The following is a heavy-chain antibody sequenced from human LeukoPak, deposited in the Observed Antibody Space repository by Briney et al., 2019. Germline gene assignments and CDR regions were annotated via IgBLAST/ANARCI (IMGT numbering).Heavy chain of an antibody. J-gene: IGHJ3*02. V-gene: IGHV3-21*01. D-gene: IGHD3-16*02. CDR1: GFTFSSYS. Sequence: GGSLRLSCAASGFTFSSYSMNWVRQAPGKGLEWVSSISSSSSYIYYADSVKSRFTISRDNAKNSLYLQMNSLRAEDTAVYYCARADYVWGSYRPDAFDIWGQGTMVTVSS. CDR2: ISSSSSYI. CDR3: ARADYVWGSYRPDAFDI.